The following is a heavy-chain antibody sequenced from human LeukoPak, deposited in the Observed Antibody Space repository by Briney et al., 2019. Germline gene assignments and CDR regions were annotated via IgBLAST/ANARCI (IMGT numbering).Heavy chain of an antibody. V-gene: IGHV4-34*01. J-gene: IGHJ2*01. CDR2: INHSGST. CDR1: GGSFSGYY. D-gene: IGHD3-3*01. Sequence: LSETLSLTCAVYGGSFSGYYWSWLRQPPGKGLEWIGEINHSGSTNYNPSLKSRVTISVDTSKNQFSLKLSSVTAADTAVYYCARAPHYDFWSRYRQGGLRYFDLWGRGTLVTVSS. CDR3: ARAPHYDFWSRYRQGGLRYFDL.